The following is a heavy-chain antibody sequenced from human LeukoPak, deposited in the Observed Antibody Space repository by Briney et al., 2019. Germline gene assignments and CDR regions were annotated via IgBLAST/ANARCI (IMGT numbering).Heavy chain of an antibody. J-gene: IGHJ4*02. V-gene: IGHV1-2*02. Sequence: GASVKVSCKASGYTFTGYYMHWVRQAPGQGLEWMGWINPNSGGTNYAQKFQGRVTITRDTSVSTAYMELSRLRSDDTAVYYCAKDGGRGYTYGLYYFDYWGQGTLVTVSS. CDR3: AKDGGRGYTYGLYYFDY. CDR2: INPNSGGT. D-gene: IGHD5-18*01. CDR1: GYTFTGYY.